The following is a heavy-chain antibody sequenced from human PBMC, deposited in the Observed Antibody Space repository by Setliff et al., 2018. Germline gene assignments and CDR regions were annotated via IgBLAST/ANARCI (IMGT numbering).Heavy chain of an antibody. V-gene: IGHV4-59*01. CDR1: GSSFSSYS. D-gene: IGHD3-22*01. Sequence: PSETLSLTCTVSGSSFSSYSWSWIRQPPGKGLEWIGYKYYSGSTNSNPSLKSRVTISVDRPKNQFSLKLSSVTAADTGVYYCARDSALHSYHYDSSGYLDYWGQGALVTVSS. CDR3: ARDSALHSYHYDSSGYLDY. J-gene: IGHJ4*02. CDR2: KYYSGST.